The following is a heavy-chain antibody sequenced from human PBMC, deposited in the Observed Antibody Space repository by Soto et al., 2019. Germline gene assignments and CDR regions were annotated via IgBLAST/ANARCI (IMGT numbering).Heavy chain of an antibody. CDR1: GYTFTSYP. CDR2: INAANGDT. V-gene: IGHV1-3*01. D-gene: IGHD3-22*01. J-gene: IGHJ4*02. CDR3: ARDWTHYDSSGPGDY. Sequence: AAVKVSCKASGYTFTSYPMHWVRHAPGQGLEWMGWINAANGDTKYSQKFHGRVTITRDPSAITAYMELSSLRSEDTAVYYCARDWTHYDSSGPGDYWGQGTLVTVSS.